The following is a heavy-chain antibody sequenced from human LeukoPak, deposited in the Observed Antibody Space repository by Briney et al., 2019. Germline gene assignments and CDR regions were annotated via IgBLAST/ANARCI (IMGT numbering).Heavy chain of an antibody. J-gene: IGHJ4*02. CDR1: GGSISTSGYY. Sequence: PSETLSLTCTVSGGSISTSGYYWGWIRQPPGEGLEWIGIIYYSGSTYYNPSLKSRVTLSVDASRNQFSLKLSSVTAADTAVYYCARLSYCIGGTCSHDYWGQGTLVTVSS. V-gene: IGHV4-39*01. CDR3: ARLSYCIGGTCSHDY. CDR2: IYYSGST. D-gene: IGHD2-15*01.